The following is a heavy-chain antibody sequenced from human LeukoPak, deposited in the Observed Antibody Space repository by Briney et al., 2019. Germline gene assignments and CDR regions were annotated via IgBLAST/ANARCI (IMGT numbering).Heavy chain of an antibody. CDR3: AGEYSSSSYYFDY. J-gene: IGHJ4*02. CDR1: GYTFTSYA. Sequence: ASVKVSCKASGYTFTSYAMHWVRQAPGQRLEWMGWINAGNGNTKYSQEFQGRVTITRDTSASTAYMELSSLRSEDMAVYYCAGEYSSSSYYFDYWGQGTLVTVSS. V-gene: IGHV1-3*03. CDR2: INAGNGNT. D-gene: IGHD6-6*01.